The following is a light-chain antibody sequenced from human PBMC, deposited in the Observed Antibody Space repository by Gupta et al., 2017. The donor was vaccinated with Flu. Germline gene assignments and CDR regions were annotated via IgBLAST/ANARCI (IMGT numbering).Light chain of an antibody. CDR2: AAS. CDR3: QQCDSAPKT. Sequence: DIQMTQSPSSLSASVGDRVTITCRASQCIGSFLNWYQQKPGKAPKLLIYAASNLQSGVPSRFSGSGYRTDFTLNINRLQPEDFATYYCQQCDSAPKTFGQGTKVEI. CDR1: QCIGSF. J-gene: IGKJ1*01. V-gene: IGKV1-39*01.